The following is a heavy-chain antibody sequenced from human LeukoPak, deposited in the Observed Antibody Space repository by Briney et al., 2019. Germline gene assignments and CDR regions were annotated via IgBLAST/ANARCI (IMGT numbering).Heavy chain of an antibody. J-gene: IGHJ1*01. CDR3: VRDRGKEGPTSVQHFQD. CDR2: ISYDGSKE. Sequence: PGNSLRLSCAASGFIFSSHAMHWVRQAPGRGLEWVAVISYDGSKEFYADSVKGRFTISRDNSKSTLSLQMNSLRVEDTAVYYCVRDRGKEGPTSVQHFQDWGQGTLATVSS. V-gene: IGHV3-30*01. D-gene: IGHD3-16*01. CDR1: GFIFSSHA.